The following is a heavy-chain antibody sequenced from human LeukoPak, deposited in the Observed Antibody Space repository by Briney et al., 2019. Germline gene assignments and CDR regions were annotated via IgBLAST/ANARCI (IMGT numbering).Heavy chain of an antibody. V-gene: IGHV3-20*04. CDR3: ARDYYDSSGYYQNSDY. CDR1: GFTFDDYG. J-gene: IGHJ4*02. Sequence: GGSLRLSCAASGFTFDDYGMSWVRQAPGKGLEWASGINWNGGSTGYADSVKGRFTISRDNAKNSLYLQMNSLRAEDTALYYCARDYYDSSGYYQNSDYWGQGTLVTVSS. CDR2: INWNGGST. D-gene: IGHD3-22*01.